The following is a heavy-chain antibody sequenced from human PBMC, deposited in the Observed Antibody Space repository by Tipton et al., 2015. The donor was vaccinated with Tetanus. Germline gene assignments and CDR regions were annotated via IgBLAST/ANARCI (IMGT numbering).Heavy chain of an antibody. D-gene: IGHD1-26*01. CDR1: GGSFSGYY. Sequence: TLSLTCAVYGGSFSGYYWSWIRQPPGKGLEWIGESNHSGSTNYSPSLKSRVTISVDTSKNLFSLRLTSVTAADTAVYFCARAGRSQDLDYWGQGIQVTVSS. CDR2: SNHSGST. J-gene: IGHJ4*02. CDR3: ARAGRSQDLDY. V-gene: IGHV4-34*01.